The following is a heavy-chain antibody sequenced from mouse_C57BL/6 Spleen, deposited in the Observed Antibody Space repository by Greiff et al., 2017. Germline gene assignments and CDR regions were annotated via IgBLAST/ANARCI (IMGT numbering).Heavy chain of an antibody. Sequence: QVQLQQPGAELVKPGASVKLSCKASGYTFTSYWMHWVKQRPGRGLEWIGRIDPNSGGTKYNEKFKSKATLTVDKPSSTAYMQLSSLPAEDSAVYYCACEGFNCCCSCYDCYWGQGTTLTVSS. CDR1: GYTFTSYW. CDR3: ACEGFNCCCSCYDCY. V-gene: IGHV1-72*01. D-gene: IGHD1-1*01. J-gene: IGHJ2*01. CDR2: IDPNSGGT.